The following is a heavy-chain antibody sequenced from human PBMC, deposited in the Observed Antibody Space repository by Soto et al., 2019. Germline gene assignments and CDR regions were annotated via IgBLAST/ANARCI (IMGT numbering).Heavy chain of an antibody. V-gene: IGHV1-8*01. J-gene: IGHJ6*02. CDR2: MNPNSGNT. CDR1: GYTFTSYD. Sequence: QEQLVQSGAEVKKPGASVKVSCKASGYTFTSYDSNWVRQAPGEGLEWMGWMNPNSGNTDIAQKFQGRVTMTRDTSISTAYMELSSLTPDDTAVFYCAREVSFSGSGRGIYYYALDVWGQGTTVTVSS. CDR3: AREVSFSGSGRGIYYYALDV. D-gene: IGHD3-10*01.